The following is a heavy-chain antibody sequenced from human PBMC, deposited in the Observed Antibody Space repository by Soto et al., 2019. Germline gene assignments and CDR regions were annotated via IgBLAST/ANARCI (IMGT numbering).Heavy chain of an antibody. Sequence: GGSLRLSCAASGFTFSSYAMHWVRQAPGKGLEWVAVISYDGSNKYYADSVKGRFTISRDNSKNTLYLQMNSLRAEDTAVYYCARDTVDTAMEGWYYYYGMDVWGQGTTVTVSS. J-gene: IGHJ6*02. CDR1: GFTFSSYA. CDR3: ARDTVDTAMEGWYYYYGMDV. CDR2: ISYDGSNK. V-gene: IGHV3-30-3*01. D-gene: IGHD5-18*01.